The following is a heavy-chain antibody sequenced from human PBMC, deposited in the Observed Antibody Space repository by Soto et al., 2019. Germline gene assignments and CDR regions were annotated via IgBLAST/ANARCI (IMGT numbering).Heavy chain of an antibody. CDR2: RYYSEST. CDR1: GGSITTGGYY. D-gene: IGHD2-15*01. CDR3: ARTKCSGGSCYSWSLDY. J-gene: IGHJ4*02. V-gene: IGHV4-31*03. Sequence: SETLSLICTVSGGSITTGGYYWSWIRQLPGKGLEWIGHRYYSESTYYNPSLKSRVSISLDTSKNQFSLKLSFVTAADTAMYYCARTKCSGGSCYSWSLDYWGQGTPVTVSS.